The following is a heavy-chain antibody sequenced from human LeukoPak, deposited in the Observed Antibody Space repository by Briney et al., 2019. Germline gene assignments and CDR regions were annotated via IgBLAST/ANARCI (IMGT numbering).Heavy chain of an antibody. J-gene: IGHJ4*02. V-gene: IGHV3-48*01. D-gene: IGHD1-26*01. CDR3: ARRSPHGFDY. CDR2: ITSSSSTI. Sequence: SGGSLRLSCAASGFTFDDYGMSWVRQAPGKGLEWVSYITSSSSTIYYADAVKGRFTISRDNAKNSLYLRMNSLRAEDMAVYYCARRSPHGFDYWGQGTLVTVSS. CDR1: GFTFDDYG.